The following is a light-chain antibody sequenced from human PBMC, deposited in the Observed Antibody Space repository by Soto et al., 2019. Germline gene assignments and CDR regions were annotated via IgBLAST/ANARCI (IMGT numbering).Light chain of an antibody. CDR3: LLYNIWPPWT. Sequence: EIVMTQSPATLSVSPGERATLSCRASQSVSGNLAWYQQRPGQAPRLLIYGASTRATGIPARFSGSGSVTEFTHAISSRQSEDFAVYYCLLYNIWPPWTFGQGTKVEIK. V-gene: IGKV3-15*01. CDR2: GAS. CDR1: QSVSGN. J-gene: IGKJ1*01.